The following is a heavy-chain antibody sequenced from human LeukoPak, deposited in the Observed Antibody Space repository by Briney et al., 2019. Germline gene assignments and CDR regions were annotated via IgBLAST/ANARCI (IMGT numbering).Heavy chain of an antibody. CDR2: ISAYNGNT. V-gene: IGHV1-18*01. D-gene: IGHD3-3*01. J-gene: IGHJ5*02. Sequence: GASVTVSCKASGYTFTSYGISWVRQAPGQGLEWMGWISAYNGNTNYAQKLQGRVTMTTDTSTSTAYMELRSLRSDDTAVYYCARDRTYYDFWSGYYSVNWFDPWGQGTLVTVSS. CDR1: GYTFTSYG. CDR3: ARDRTYYDFWSGYYSVNWFDP.